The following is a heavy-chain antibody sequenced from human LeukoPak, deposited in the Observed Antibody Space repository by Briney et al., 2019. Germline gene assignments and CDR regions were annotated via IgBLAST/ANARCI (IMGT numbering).Heavy chain of an antibody. Sequence: PSETLSLTCTVSGGSISSYYWSWIRQPPGKGLEWIGYIYYSGSTNYNPSLKSRVTISVDTSKNQFSLKLSSVTAADTAVYYCARVGSGWYLGGDYYYMDVWGKGTTVTISS. D-gene: IGHD6-19*01. CDR1: GGSISSYY. CDR3: ARVGSGWYLGGDYYYMDV. V-gene: IGHV4-59*01. CDR2: IYYSGST. J-gene: IGHJ6*03.